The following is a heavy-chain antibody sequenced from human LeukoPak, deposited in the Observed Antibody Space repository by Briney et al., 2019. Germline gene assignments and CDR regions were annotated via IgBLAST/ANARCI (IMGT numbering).Heavy chain of an antibody. CDR2: IYYSGST. CDR3: ARNIQDYSNYSNWFDP. J-gene: IGHJ5*02. Sequence: SETLSLTCTVSRGSIISSSYYWGWIRQPPGKGLEWIGSIYYSGSTYYNPSLKSRVTISVDTSKNQFSLKLSSVTAADTAVYCCARNIQDYSNYSNWFDPWGQGTLVTVSS. V-gene: IGHV4-39*01. CDR1: RGSIISSSYY. D-gene: IGHD4-11*01.